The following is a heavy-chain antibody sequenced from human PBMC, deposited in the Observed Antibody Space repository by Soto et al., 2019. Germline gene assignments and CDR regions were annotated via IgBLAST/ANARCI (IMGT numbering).Heavy chain of an antibody. V-gene: IGHV3-30-3*01. CDR2: ISYDGSNK. J-gene: IGHJ5*02. CDR3: ARDTLPLLRFLEWWGGWFDP. CDR1: GFTFSSYA. Sequence: QVQLVESGGGVVQPGRSLRLSCAASGFTFSSYAMHWVRQAPGKGLEWVAVISYDGSNKYYADSVKGRFTISRDNSKNTLYLQMNSLRAEDTAVYYCARDTLPLLRFLEWWGGWFDPWGQGTLVTVSS. D-gene: IGHD3-3*01.